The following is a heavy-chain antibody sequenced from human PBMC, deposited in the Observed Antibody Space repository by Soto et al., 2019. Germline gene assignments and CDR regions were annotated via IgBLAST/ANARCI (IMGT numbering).Heavy chain of an antibody. D-gene: IGHD4-17*01. J-gene: IGHJ4*02. V-gene: IGHV1-2*04. CDR1: GYTFTGYY. CDR2: INPNSSGT. Sequence: ASVKVSCKASGYTFTGYYMHWVRQAPGQGLEWMGWINPNSSGTNYAQKFQGWVTMTRDTSISTAYMELSRLRSDDTAVYYCARAAHYGDYNFDYWGQGTLVTVS. CDR3: ARAAHYGDYNFDY.